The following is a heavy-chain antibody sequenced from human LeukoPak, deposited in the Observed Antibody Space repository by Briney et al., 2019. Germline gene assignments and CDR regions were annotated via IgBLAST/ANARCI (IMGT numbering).Heavy chain of an antibody. D-gene: IGHD4-17*01. J-gene: IGHJ5*02. CDR2: MYSSGTT. CDR1: GGSISSGSYS. Sequence: TLSLTCTVSGGSISSGSYSWNWIRQPAGKGLEWIGRMYSSGTTNYNPSLKSRVTISVDTSKNQLSLKLSSVTASDTAVYYCATSPVTTWWFDPWGQGTLVTVSS. CDR3: ATSPVTTWWFDP. V-gene: IGHV4-61*02.